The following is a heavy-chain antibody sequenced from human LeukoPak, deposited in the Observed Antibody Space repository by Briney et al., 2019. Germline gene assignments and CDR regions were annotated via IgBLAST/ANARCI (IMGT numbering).Heavy chain of an antibody. J-gene: IGHJ4*02. V-gene: IGHV3-74*01. CDR2: INTDGSTT. Sequence: GGSLRLSCAASGFTFSSYWMHWVRQPPGKGPVWVSCINTDGSTTRYADSVKGRFTISRDNVKNTLYLQMNSLSAEDTAVYYCARDSRRILPSDWGQGTLVTVSS. D-gene: IGHD2-15*01. CDR3: ARDSRRILPSD. CDR1: GFTFSSYW.